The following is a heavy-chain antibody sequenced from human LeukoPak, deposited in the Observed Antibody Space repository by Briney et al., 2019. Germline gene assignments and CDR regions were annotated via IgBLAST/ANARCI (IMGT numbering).Heavy chain of an antibody. J-gene: IGHJ6*03. CDR1: GFTFSSYS. CDR2: ISSSSSYI. CDR3: ARVGKVAVAGTSYYYYYMDV. V-gene: IGHV3-21*01. Sequence: GGSLRLSCAASGFTFSSYSMNWVRQAPGKGLEWVSSISSSSSYIYYADSVKGRFAISRDNAKNSLYLQMNSLRAEGTAVYYCARVGKVAVAGTSYYYYYMDVWGKGTTVTVSS. D-gene: IGHD6-19*01.